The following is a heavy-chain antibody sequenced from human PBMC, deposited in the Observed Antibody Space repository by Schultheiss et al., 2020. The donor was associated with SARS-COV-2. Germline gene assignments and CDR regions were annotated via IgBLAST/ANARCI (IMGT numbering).Heavy chain of an antibody. CDR3: ARAYSSGWKGHWFDP. V-gene: IGHV3-21*04. CDR1: GFTFSSYS. CDR2: ISSSSSYI. Sequence: GGSLRLSCAASGFTFSSYSMNWVRQAPGKGLEWVSSISSSSSYIYYADSVKGRFTISRDNAKNSLYLQMNSLRAEDTAVYYCARAYSSGWKGHWFDPWGQGTLVTVSS. J-gene: IGHJ5*02. D-gene: IGHD6-19*01.